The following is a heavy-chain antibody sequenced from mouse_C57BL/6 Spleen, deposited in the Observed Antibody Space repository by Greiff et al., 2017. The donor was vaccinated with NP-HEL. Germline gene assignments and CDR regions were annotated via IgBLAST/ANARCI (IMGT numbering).Heavy chain of an antibody. V-gene: IGHV1-69*01. CDR1: GYTFTSYW. CDR2: IDPSDSYT. Sequence: VQLQQPGAELVMPGASVKLSCKASGYTFTSYWMHWVKQRPGQGLEWIGEIDPSDSYTNYNQKFKGKSTLTVDKSSSTAYMQLSSLTSEDSAVYYCARSGAQAYYAMDYWGQGTSVTVSS. CDR3: ARSGAQAYYAMDY. J-gene: IGHJ4*01. D-gene: IGHD3-2*02.